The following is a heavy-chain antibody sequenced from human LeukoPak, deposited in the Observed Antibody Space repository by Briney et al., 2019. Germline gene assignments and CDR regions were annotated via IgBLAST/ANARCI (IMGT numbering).Heavy chain of an antibody. CDR3: VRDLRTDYAFDS. V-gene: IGHV3-20*04. J-gene: IGHJ4*02. CDR2: INWDGYST. D-gene: IGHD4/OR15-4a*01. Sequence: GGSLRLSCAASGLIFDDYGMTWVRQGPGKGLERVSGINWDGYSTGYADSVRGRFTISRDNAKSTLYLQMNSLRPEDTALYYCVRDLRTDYAFDSWGQGTLVTVSS. CDR1: GLIFDDYG.